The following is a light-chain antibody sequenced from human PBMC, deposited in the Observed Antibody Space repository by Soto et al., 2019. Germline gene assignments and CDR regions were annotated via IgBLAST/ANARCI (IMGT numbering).Light chain of an antibody. CDR2: GAS. CDR3: QQYYTART. V-gene: IGKV3-20*01. Sequence: ENVLTQSPGTLSLSPGERATLSCRASQSVDSNYLAWYQQKPGQAPRLLIYGASIRASGVPDRFSGSGSGTDFTLTISRRQPEDFAVYYCQQYYTARTFGQGTRLEI. J-gene: IGKJ5*01. CDR1: QSVDSNY.